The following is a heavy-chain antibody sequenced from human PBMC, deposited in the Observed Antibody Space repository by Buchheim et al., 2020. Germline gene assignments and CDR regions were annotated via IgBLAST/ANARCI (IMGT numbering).Heavy chain of an antibody. CDR3: ARVQLNYDSSGYYGIGPYDY. D-gene: IGHD3-22*01. CDR1: GGSISSYY. Sequence: QVQLQESGPGLVKPSETLSLTCTVSGGSISSYYWSWIRQPPGKGLEWIGYIYYSGSTNYNPSLKSRVTISVDTSKNQFSLKLSSVTAADTAVYYCARVQLNYDSSGYYGIGPYDYWGQGTL. CDR2: IYYSGST. J-gene: IGHJ4*02. V-gene: IGHV4-59*01.